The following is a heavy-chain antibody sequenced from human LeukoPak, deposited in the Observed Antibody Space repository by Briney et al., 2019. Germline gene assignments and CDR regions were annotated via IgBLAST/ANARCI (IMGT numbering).Heavy chain of an antibody. CDR2: IYPGDSDT. CDR1: GYSFTSYW. Sequence: GESLKISCKGSGYSFTSYWIGWVRQMPGKGLEWMGIIYPGDSDTRYSPSFQGQVTISADKSISTAYLQWSSLKASDTAMYYCARLPYYYDSSGYPRTPYYFDYWGQGTLVTVSS. CDR3: ARLPYYYDSSGYPRTPYYFDY. D-gene: IGHD3-22*01. J-gene: IGHJ4*02. V-gene: IGHV5-51*01.